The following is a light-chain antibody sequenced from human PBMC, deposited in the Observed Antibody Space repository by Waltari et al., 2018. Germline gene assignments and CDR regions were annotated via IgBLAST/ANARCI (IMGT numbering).Light chain of an antibody. CDR2: EGS. Sequence: QSALTQPASVSGSPGQSSTISCPETSSDVGSYNLLGWYQQHPGKAPKLMVYEGSKRPSGVSNLFSGSKSGNTASLTISGLQAEDEADYYCCSYAGSSIVVFGGGTKLTVL. CDR3: CSYAGSSIVV. CDR1: SSDVGSYNL. J-gene: IGLJ2*01. V-gene: IGLV2-23*01.